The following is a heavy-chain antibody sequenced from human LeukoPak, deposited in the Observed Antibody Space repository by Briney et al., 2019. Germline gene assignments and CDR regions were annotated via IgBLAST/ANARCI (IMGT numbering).Heavy chain of an antibody. CDR1: GHTFTDYY. D-gene: IGHD5-18*01. Sequence: GASVKVSFKASGHTFTDYYIHWVRQAPGQGLEWMGWINPKSGGTNYARKFQGRVTMTRDTSVSTGYMELSRLRSDDTAVYFCAGVKSGSYGYAPFWYFEYWGQGTLVTVSS. CDR3: AGVKSGSYGYAPFWYFEY. V-gene: IGHV1-2*02. CDR2: INPKSGGT. J-gene: IGHJ4*02.